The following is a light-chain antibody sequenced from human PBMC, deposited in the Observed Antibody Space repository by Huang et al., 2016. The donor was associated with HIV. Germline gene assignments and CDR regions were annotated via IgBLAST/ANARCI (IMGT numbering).Light chain of an antibody. J-gene: IGKJ2*01. CDR1: PSVSRN. V-gene: IGKV3D-15*01. CDR3: QQYNNWPPVT. CDR2: GAS. Sequence: EVVMTQSPATLSVSPGERATLSCRASPSVSRNFAWYPQKPGQAPRLLICGASARATGMPARFSGSGSGTEFTLTISSLQSEDFAVYYGQQYNNWPPVTFGQGTKLEIK.